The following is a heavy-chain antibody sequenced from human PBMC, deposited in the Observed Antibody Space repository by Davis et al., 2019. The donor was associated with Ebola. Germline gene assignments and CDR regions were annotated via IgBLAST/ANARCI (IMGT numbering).Heavy chain of an antibody. CDR3: ARGTHYAHDY. J-gene: IGHJ4*02. CDR2: VDHDGGA. V-gene: IGHV3-66*01. Sequence: PGGSLRLSCAASGLTFKSYAWSWVRQAPGKGLEWVSIVDHDGGAHFADSVKGRFTTSRDNSKNTMYLQMNSLGDEDTAVYYCARGTHYAHDYWGQGTLVTVSS. D-gene: IGHD2-2*01. CDR1: GLTFKSYA.